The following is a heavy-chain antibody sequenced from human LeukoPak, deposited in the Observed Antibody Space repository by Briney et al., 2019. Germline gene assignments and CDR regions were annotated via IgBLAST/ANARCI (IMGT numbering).Heavy chain of an antibody. CDR1: GFTFSSYS. CDR2: ISSSSSYI. V-gene: IGHV3-21*01. CDR3: ARGRGLPIAAAVHY. D-gene: IGHD6-13*01. J-gene: IGHJ4*02. Sequence: PGGSLRLSCAASGFTFSSYSMNWVRQAPGKGLEWVSSISSSSSYIYYADPVKGRFTISRDNAKNSLYLQMNSLRAEDTAVYYCARGRGLPIAAAVHYWGQGTLVTVSS.